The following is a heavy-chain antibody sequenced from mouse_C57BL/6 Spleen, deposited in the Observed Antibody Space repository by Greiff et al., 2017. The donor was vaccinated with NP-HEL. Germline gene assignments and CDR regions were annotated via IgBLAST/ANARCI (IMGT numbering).Heavy chain of an antibody. CDR2: ISYSGST. V-gene: IGHV3-2*02. J-gene: IGHJ2*01. D-gene: IGHD1-2*01. Sequence: EVQLQQSGPGLVKPSQSLSLTCTVTGYSITSGYGWNWIRQFPGNKLEWMGYISYSGSTNYNPSLKSRISITRDTSKNQVVLQLNSVTTEDTATYYCARPARIKYWGRGTTLTVSS. CDR1: GYSITSGYG. CDR3: ARPARIKY.